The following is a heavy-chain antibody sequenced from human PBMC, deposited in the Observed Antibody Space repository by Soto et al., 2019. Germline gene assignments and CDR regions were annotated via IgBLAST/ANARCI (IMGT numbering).Heavy chain of an antibody. CDR3: ARGGAIVAAGTRVYLYKVVDV. CDR1: GYTFTGYY. V-gene: IGHV1-2*02. CDR2: INPNSGDT. Sequence: VASVKVSCKASGYTFTGYYVHWVRQAPGQGLEWMGWINPNSGDTYLAQRFQGRVTMNRDTSIGTAYMELRGLTSDDTAEYCCARGGAIVAAGTRVYLYKVVDVWGQGATVTV. D-gene: IGHD1-26*01. J-gene: IGHJ6*01.